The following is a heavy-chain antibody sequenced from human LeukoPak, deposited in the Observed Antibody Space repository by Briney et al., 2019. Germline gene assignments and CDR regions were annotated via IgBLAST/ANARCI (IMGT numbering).Heavy chain of an antibody. D-gene: IGHD3-10*01. CDR1: GYTFASYG. V-gene: IGHV1-18*01. Sequence: ASVKVSCKASGYTFASYGISWVRQAPGQGLEWMGWISAYNGNTNYAQKLQGRVTMTTDTSTSTAYMELRSLRSDDTAVYYCARDGTVWFGELHYFDYWGQGTLVTVSS. CDR3: ARDGTVWFGELHYFDY. J-gene: IGHJ4*02. CDR2: ISAYNGNT.